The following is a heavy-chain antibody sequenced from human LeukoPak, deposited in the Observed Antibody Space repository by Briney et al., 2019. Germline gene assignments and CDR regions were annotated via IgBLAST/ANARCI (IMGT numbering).Heavy chain of an antibody. Sequence: GGSLRLSCAASGINFRSSGMHWVRQAPGKGLEWVTFIQNDGSDKYYAASVKGRFTISRDNSKNTVYLHMASLRAGDTALYYCAREGGRAVPGRFDQWGQGTLVTVSS. V-gene: IGHV3-30*02. CDR2: IQNDGSDK. J-gene: IGHJ4*02. CDR1: GINFRSSG. D-gene: IGHD6-13*01. CDR3: AREGGRAVPGRFDQ.